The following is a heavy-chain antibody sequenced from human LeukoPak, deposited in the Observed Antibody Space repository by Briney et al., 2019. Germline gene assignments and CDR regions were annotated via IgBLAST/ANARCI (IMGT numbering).Heavy chain of an antibody. CDR2: VYYSGST. CDR3: ARQGLWELPTFDS. V-gene: IGHV4-39*01. J-gene: IGHJ4*02. D-gene: IGHD1-26*01. Sequence: SETLSLTCTVSGGSISSGSYYWGYIRQLPQKGLEWIGSVYYSGSTYYNPSLKSRVTISVDTSKNQFSLKLSSVTAADTAVYYCARQGLWELPTFDSWGQGTLVSVSS. CDR1: GGSISSGSYY.